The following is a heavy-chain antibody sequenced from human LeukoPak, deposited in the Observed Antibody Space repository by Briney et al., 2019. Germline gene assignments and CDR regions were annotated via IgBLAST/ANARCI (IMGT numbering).Heavy chain of an antibody. V-gene: IGHV4-34*01. CDR1: GGSFSGYY. CDR2: INHSGST. J-gene: IGHJ3*02. D-gene: IGHD1-14*01. Sequence: SETLSLTCAVYGGSFSGYYWSWIRQPPGKGLEWIGEINHSGSTNYNPSLKSRVTISVDTSKNQFSLKLSSVTAADTAVYYCAKGPPPRRKGNAFDIWGQGTMVTVSS. CDR3: AKGPPPRRKGNAFDI.